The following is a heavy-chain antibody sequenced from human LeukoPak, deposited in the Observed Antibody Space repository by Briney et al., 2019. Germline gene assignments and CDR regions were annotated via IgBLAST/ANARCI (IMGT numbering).Heavy chain of an antibody. CDR3: ARGLYSSSSGADY. J-gene: IGHJ4*02. CDR2: ISCGGSNK. CDR1: GFTFSSYA. Sequence: GGSLRLSCAASGFTFSSYAMHWVRQAPGKGLEWVAVISCGGSNKYYADSVKGRFTISRDNSKNTLYLQMNSLRAEDTAVYYCARGLYSSSSGADYWGQGTLVTVSS. V-gene: IGHV3-30-3*01. D-gene: IGHD6-6*01.